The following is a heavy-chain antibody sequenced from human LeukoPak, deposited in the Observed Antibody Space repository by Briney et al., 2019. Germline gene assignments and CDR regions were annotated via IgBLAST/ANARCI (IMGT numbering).Heavy chain of an antibody. V-gene: IGHV1-69*06. CDR2: IIPIFGTA. Sequence: GASVKVSCKASGGTFSSYAISWVRQAPGQGLEWMGGIIPIFGTANYAQKFQGRVTITADKSTSTAYMELSSLRSEDTAVYYCASGDSSGYRGYFDYWGQGTLVTVSS. J-gene: IGHJ4*02. D-gene: IGHD3-22*01. CDR3: ASGDSSGYRGYFDY. CDR1: GGTFSSYA.